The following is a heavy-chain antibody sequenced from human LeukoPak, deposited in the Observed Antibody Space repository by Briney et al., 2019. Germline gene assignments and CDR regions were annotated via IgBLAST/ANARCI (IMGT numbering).Heavy chain of an antibody. CDR3: AKDRRACSSSSCYYRFDY. CDR2: ISDSGGST. CDR1: EFTFSCYA. V-gene: IGHV3-23*01. D-gene: IGHD2-2*01. Sequence: GGSLRLSCAASEFTFSCYAMSWVRQAPGKGLEWVSAISDSGGSTYYADSVKGRFTVSRDNSKNTMYLQMNSLRAEDTAVYYCAKDRRACSSSSCYYRFDYWGQGTLVTASS. J-gene: IGHJ4*02.